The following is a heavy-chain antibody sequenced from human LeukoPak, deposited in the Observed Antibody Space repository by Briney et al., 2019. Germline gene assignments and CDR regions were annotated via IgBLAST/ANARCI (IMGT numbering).Heavy chain of an antibody. CDR1: GYTFTNFD. CDR3: ARGNDYVWGSYRYGGEFDY. J-gene: IGHJ4*02. D-gene: IGHD3-16*02. CDR2: ISAYNGNT. Sequence: GASVKVSCKASGYTFTNFDINWVRQAPGQGLEWMGWISAYNGNTNYAQKLQGRVTMTTDTSTSTAYMELRSLRSDDTAVYYCARGNDYVWGSYRYGGEFDYWGQGTLVTVSS. V-gene: IGHV1-18*01.